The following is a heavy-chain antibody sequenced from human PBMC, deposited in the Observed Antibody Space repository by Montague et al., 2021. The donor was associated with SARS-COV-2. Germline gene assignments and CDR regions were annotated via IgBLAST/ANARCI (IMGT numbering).Heavy chain of an antibody. CDR3: ARGQEGVNMVLVVLGFYYYMDV. Sequence: SETLSLTCAVSGGSISGINWCWVCHSPGEGLVGIGEINQSGSINYNQSPKSRVTILVDTSKNQFSLKLTSVTAADSAVYYCARGQEGVNMVLVVLGFYYYMDVWGKGTTVTVSS. D-gene: IGHD3-22*01. CDR1: GGSISGIN. V-gene: IGHV4-34*01. CDR2: INQSGSI. J-gene: IGHJ6*03.